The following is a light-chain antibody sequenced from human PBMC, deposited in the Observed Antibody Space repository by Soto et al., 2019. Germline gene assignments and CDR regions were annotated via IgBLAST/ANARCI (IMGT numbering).Light chain of an antibody. CDR3: QQYNNWPRT. V-gene: IGKV3-15*01. J-gene: IGKJ1*01. Sequence: EVVMTKSPATLSVSKRERATLSCRASQSVSSNLAWYQQKPGQAPRLLIYGASTRATGIPARFSGSGSGTEFTLTIRSLQSEDFAVYYCQQYNNWPRTFGQGTKADI. CDR1: QSVSSN. CDR2: GAS.